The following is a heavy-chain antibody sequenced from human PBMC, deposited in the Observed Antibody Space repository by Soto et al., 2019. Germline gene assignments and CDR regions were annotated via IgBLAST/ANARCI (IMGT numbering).Heavy chain of an antibody. V-gene: IGHV4-30-4*01. CDR1: GGSISSGDYY. D-gene: IGHD3-10*01. Sequence: LSLTCTVSGGSISSGDYYWSWIRQPPGKGLEWIGYIYYSGSTYYNPSLKSRVTISVDTSKNQFSLKLSSVTAADTAVYYCARDGERRIPGNWFDPWGQRTLVTVSS. CDR3: ARDGERRIPGNWFDP. J-gene: IGHJ5*02. CDR2: IYYSGST.